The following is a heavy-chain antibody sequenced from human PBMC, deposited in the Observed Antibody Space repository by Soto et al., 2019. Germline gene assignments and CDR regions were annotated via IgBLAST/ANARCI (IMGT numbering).Heavy chain of an antibody. J-gene: IGHJ4*02. CDR2: VYYSGTT. CDR1: GGSIRNGDYY. V-gene: IGHV4-30-4*01. D-gene: IGHD1-26*01. Sequence: SSETLSLTCTVSGGSIRNGDYYWGWIRQPPGKGLEWIGYVYYSGTTYSHPSLNSRVSISVDTSENQFSLRLTSVTAADTAVYYCVTVNLVGAAYYFDYWGPGTLVTVSS. CDR3: VTVNLVGAAYYFDY.